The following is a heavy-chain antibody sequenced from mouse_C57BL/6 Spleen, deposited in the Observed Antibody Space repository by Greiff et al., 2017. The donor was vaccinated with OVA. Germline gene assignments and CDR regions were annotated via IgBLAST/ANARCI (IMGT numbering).Heavy chain of an antibody. D-gene: IGHD1-1*01. V-gene: IGHV3-6*01. CDR1: GYSITSGYY. J-gene: IGHJ2*01. CDR2: ISYDGSN. CDR3: AREILSNYYGSSYYFDY. Sequence: EVKLMESGPGLVKPSQSLSLTCSVTGYSITSGYYWNWIRQFPGNKLEWMGYISYDGSNNYNPSLKNRISITRDTSKNQFFLKLNSVTTEDTATYYCAREILSNYYGSSYYFDYWGQGTTLTVSS.